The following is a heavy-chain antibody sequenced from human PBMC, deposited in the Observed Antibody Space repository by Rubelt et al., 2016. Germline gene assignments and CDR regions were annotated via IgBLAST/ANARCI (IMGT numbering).Heavy chain of an antibody. J-gene: IGHJ3*02. D-gene: IGHD2-2*01. Sequence: RGLEWMGWINPNSGGTNYAQKFQGRVTMTRDTSISTAYMELSRLRSDDTAVYYCASDIVVVPAASDAFDIWGQGTMVTVSS. CDR2: INPNSGGT. V-gene: IGHV1-2*02. CDR3: ASDIVVVPAASDAFDI.